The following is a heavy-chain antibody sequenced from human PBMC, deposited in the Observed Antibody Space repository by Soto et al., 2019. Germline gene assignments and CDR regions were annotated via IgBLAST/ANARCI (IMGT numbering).Heavy chain of an antibody. CDR1: GGSINTYY. CDR3: ARWPGGFGEVSLDY. D-gene: IGHD3-10*01. V-gene: IGHV4-4*07. CDR2: IYSGWST. Sequence: QVQLQEWGPGLVKPSETLSLTCTVSGGSINTYYWSWIRQAAGKGLEWIGRIYSGWSTNYNPSLMSRVSGPVDMPKNQFYLNLISVTAADTAVYYCARWPGGFGEVSLDYWGHGTLVTVSS. J-gene: IGHJ4*01.